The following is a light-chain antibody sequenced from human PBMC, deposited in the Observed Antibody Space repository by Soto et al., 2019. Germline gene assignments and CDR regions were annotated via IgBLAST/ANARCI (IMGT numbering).Light chain of an antibody. CDR3: QQRYDLPLT. J-gene: IGKJ4*01. Sequence: EIVLTQSPATLSLSPGERATLSCRASQTVYNYLVWYQQRPGQAPRLLISDASNRATGIPARFSGSGSGTDFTLTINSLEPEDLAMYFCQQRYDLPLTFGGGSKIEMK. V-gene: IGKV3-11*01. CDR1: QTVYNY. CDR2: DAS.